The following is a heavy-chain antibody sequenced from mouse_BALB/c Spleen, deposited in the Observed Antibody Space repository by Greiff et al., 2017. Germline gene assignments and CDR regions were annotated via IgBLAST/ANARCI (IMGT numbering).Heavy chain of an antibody. CDR3: ARSSYGNYVENYFDY. V-gene: IGHV1S137*01. CDR1: GYTFTDYA. D-gene: IGHD2-10*01. Sequence: VQLQQSGAELVRPGVSVKISCKGSGYTFTDYAMHWVKQSHAKSLEWIGVISTYYGDASYNQKFKGKATMTVDKSSSTAYMELARLTSEDSAIYYCARSSYGNYVENYFDYWGQGTTLTVSS. CDR2: ISTYYGDA. J-gene: IGHJ2*01.